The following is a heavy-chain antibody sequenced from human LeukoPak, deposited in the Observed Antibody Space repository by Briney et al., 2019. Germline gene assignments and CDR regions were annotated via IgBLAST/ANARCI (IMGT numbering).Heavy chain of an antibody. J-gene: IGHJ5*02. CDR1: GGSISSYY. Sequence: SETLSLTCTVSGGSISSYYWSWIRQPPGKGLEWIGYIYYSGSTNYNPSLKSRDTISVDTSKNQFSLKLSSVTAADTAVYYCARGGENYYPFDPWGQGTLVIVSS. CDR3: ARGGENYYPFDP. V-gene: IGHV4-59*12. D-gene: IGHD3-10*01. CDR2: IYYSGST.